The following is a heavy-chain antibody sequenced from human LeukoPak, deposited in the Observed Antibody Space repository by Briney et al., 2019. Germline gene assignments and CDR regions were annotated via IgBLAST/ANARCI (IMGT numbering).Heavy chain of an antibody. Sequence: SQTLSLTCAVYGGSFSGYYWSWIRQPPGKGLEWIGEINHSGSTNYYPSLKSRVTISVDTSKNQFSLKLSSVTAADTAVYYCARGPPFEYWGQGTLVTVSS. V-gene: IGHV4-34*01. J-gene: IGHJ4*02. CDR1: GGSFSGYY. CDR3: ARGPPFEY. CDR2: INHSGST.